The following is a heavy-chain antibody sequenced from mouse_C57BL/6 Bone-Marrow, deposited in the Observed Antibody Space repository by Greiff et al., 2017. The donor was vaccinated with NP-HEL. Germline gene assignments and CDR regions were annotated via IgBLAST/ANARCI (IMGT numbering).Heavy chain of an antibody. Sequence: QVQLQQSGAELVMPGASVKLSCKASGYTFTSYWMHWVKQRPGQGLEWIGEIDPSDSYTNYNQKFKGKSTLTVDKSSSTAYMQLSSLTSEDSAVYYCARGNYDYGLFAYWGQGTLVTVSA. CDR2: IDPSDSYT. J-gene: IGHJ3*01. CDR1: GYTFTSYW. CDR3: ARGNYDYGLFAY. V-gene: IGHV1-69*01. D-gene: IGHD2-4*01.